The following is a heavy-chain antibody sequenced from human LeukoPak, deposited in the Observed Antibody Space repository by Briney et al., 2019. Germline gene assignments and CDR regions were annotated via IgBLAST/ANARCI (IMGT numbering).Heavy chain of an antibody. V-gene: IGHV1-2*02. J-gene: IGHJ4*02. Sequence: GASVKASCKASGYTFTGYYMHWVRQAPGQGLEWMGWINPNSGGTNYAQKFQGRVTMTRDTSISTAYMELSRLRSDDTAVYYCARDCEHLASGWPGCFDYWGQGTLVTVSS. CDR1: GYTFTGYY. CDR2: INPNSGGT. D-gene: IGHD6-19*01. CDR3: ARDCEHLASGWPGCFDY.